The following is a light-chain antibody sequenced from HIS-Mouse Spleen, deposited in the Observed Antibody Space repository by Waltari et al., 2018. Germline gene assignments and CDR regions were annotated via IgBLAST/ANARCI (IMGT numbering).Light chain of an antibody. CDR3: AAWDDSLNGYV. J-gene: IGLJ1*01. CDR1: SSDTAVNP. CDR2: SNN. V-gene: IGLV1-44*01. Sequence: QSVLPQPPTPSGTPGPRVTLPCSGSSSDTAVNPRNWYQQLPGTAPKLLIYSNNQRPSGVPDRFSGSKSGTSASLAISGLQSEDEADYYCAAWDDSLNGYVFGTGTKVTVL.